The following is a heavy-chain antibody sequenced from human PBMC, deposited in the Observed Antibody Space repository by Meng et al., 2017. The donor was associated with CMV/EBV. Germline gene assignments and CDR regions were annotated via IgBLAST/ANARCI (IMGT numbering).Heavy chain of an antibody. J-gene: IGHJ6*02. CDR2: IIPIFGTA. D-gene: IGHD5-18*01. Sequence: SVKVSCKASGGTFSSYAISWVRQAPGQGLEWMGGIIPIFGTANYAQKFQGRVTITTDESTSTAYMELSSLRSEDTAVYYCARGGYSDGNYYYYGMDVWGQGTTVTVSS. CDR3: ARGGYSDGNYYYYGMDV. V-gene: IGHV1-69*05. CDR1: GGTFSSYA.